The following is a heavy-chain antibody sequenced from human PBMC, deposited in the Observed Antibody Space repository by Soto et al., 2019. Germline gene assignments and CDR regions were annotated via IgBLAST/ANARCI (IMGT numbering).Heavy chain of an antibody. Sequence: SETLSLTCTVSGGSISSGGYYWSWIRQHPGKGLEWIGYIYYSGSTYYNPSLKSRVTISVDTSKNQFSLKLSSVTAADTAVYYCARRFPGWHLMYYYGMDVWGQGTTDTVSS. V-gene: IGHV4-31*03. D-gene: IGHD6-19*01. CDR2: IYYSGST. J-gene: IGHJ6*02. CDR3: ARRFPGWHLMYYYGMDV. CDR1: GGSISSGGYY.